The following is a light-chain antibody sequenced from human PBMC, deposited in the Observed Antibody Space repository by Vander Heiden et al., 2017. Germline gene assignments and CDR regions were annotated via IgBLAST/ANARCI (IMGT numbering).Light chain of an antibody. J-gene: IGKJ2*01. Sequence: DIQMTPSPSPPSASVEDRVTITCRASQSISSYLNWYQQKPGKAPKLLIYAASSLQSGVPSRFSGSGSGTDFTLTISSLQPEDFATYYCQQSYSTPLYTFGQGTKLEIK. V-gene: IGKV1-39*01. CDR1: QSISSY. CDR3: QQSYSTPLYT. CDR2: AAS.